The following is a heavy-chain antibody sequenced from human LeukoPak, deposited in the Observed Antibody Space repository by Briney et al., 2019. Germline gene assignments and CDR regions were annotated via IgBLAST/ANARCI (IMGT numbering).Heavy chain of an antibody. J-gene: IGHJ3*02. CDR3: ARLIYTNDAFDI. CDR1: GGSISTTTYY. D-gene: IGHD3-16*01. V-gene: IGHV4-39*07. Sequence: PSETLSLTCTVSGGSISTTTYYWGWLRQPPGKGLEWIGSIYYSGSTYHNPSLKSRVTISVDTSKNQFSLKLSSVTAADTAVYYCARLIYTNDAFDIWGQGTMVTVSS. CDR2: IYYSGST.